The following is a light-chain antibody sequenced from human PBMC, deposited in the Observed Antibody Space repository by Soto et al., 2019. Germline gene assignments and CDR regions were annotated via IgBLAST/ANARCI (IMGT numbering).Light chain of an antibody. CDR3: QQYNNWPPLT. Sequence: EIVMTQSPATLSVSPGETATLSCRASQGVRNSLAWYQQKPGQAPRLLIYEVSTRATDIPARFSGSGSGTEFTLTISSLQSEDFAVYYCQQYNNWPPLTFGGGTRVEIK. V-gene: IGKV3-15*01. J-gene: IGKJ4*01. CDR2: EVS. CDR1: QGVRNS.